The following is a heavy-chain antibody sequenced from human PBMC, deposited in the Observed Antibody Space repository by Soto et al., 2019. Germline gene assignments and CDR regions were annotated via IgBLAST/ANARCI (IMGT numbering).Heavy chain of an antibody. V-gene: IGHV1-18*01. Sequence: QVQLVQSGAEVKKPGASVKVSCKASGYTFTSYGISWVRQAPGQGLEWMGWISAYHGNTNYAQKLQGRVTMTIDTPKSPAYIELRSLRSDDTAVYYCARDGGKTGTEGIVEDAFDIWGQGTMVTVSS. D-gene: IGHD1-1*01. CDR3: ARDGGKTGTEGIVEDAFDI. CDR2: ISAYHGNT. J-gene: IGHJ3*02. CDR1: GYTFTSYG.